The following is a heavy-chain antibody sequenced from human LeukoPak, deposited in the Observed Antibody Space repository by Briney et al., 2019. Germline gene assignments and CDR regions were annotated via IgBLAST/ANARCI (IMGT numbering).Heavy chain of an antibody. CDR3: ARGSLSQYSSGWYSRFDP. D-gene: IGHD6-19*01. J-gene: IGHJ5*02. V-gene: IGHV4-34*01. CDR1: GGSFSGYY. CDR2: INHSGST. Sequence: SETLSLTCAVYGGSFSGYYWSWIRQPPGKGLEWIGEINHSGSTNYNPSLKGRVTISVDTSKNQFSLKLSSVTAADTAVYYCARGSLSQYSSGWYSRFDPWGQGTLVTVSS.